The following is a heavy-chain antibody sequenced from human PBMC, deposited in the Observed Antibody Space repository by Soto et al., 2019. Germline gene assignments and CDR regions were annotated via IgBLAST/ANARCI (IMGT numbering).Heavy chain of an antibody. D-gene: IGHD5-18*01. Sequence: SETLSLACSVSGGTITRGDHFWSWVRQSPGKGIEWLAYIYYSGSTYYNPSLKGRVMMTIHTSKHKFSLNLSSVTAADTAVFYCGTGQTAIEVRCQAPTVT. CDR3: GTGQTAIEV. CDR1: GGTITRGDHF. CDR2: IYYSGST. V-gene: IGHV4-30-4*01. J-gene: IGHJ6*02.